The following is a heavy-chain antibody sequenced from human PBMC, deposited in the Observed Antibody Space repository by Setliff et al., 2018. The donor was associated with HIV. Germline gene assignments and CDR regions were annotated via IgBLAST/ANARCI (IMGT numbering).Heavy chain of an antibody. J-gene: IGHJ5*02. CDR3: ARARLQGIVTAVGPRDNCLDP. D-gene: IGHD1-26*01. Sequence: ASVKVSCKASGYTFTSYGISWVRQAPGQGLEWMGWISAYNSNTDYAPRLLGRVTMTTDTSTSTAYMELRSLSSDDTAVYYCARARLQGIVTAVGPRDNCLDPWGQGTRVTVSS. V-gene: IGHV1-18*01. CDR2: ISAYNSNT. CDR1: GYTFTSYG.